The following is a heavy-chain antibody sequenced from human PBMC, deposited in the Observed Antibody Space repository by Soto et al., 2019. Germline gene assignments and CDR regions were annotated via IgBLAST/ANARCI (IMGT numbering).Heavy chain of an antibody. J-gene: IGHJ4*02. Sequence: QLQLQESGSGLVKPSQTLSLTCAVSGGSISSGGYSWSWIRQPPGKGLEWIGSIYHSGSTYYNPSLKSRVTISLDRSKKQFSLKLSSVTAAETAVYYCARGMTTVTTLDYWGQGTLVTVSS. V-gene: IGHV4-30-2*01. CDR2: IYHSGST. D-gene: IGHD4-17*01. CDR3: ARGMTTVTTLDY. CDR1: GGSISSGGYS.